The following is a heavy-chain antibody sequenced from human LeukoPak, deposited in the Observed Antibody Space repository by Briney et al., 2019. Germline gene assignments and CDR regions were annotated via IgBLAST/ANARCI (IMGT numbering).Heavy chain of an antibody. CDR3: ARGAGARDAFDI. CDR1: GFTFSSYA. V-gene: IGHV3-21*01. CDR2: ISASSNYI. J-gene: IGHJ3*02. D-gene: IGHD4-17*01. Sequence: GGSLRLSCAASGFTFSSYAMHWVRQAPGKGLEWVSSISASSNYIYYADSVKGRFTISGDNAKNSLYLQMNSLRGEDTAVYYCARGAGARDAFDIWGQGTMVTVSS.